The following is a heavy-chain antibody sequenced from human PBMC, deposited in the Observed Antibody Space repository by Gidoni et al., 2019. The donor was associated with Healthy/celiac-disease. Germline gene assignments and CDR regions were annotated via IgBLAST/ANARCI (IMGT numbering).Heavy chain of an antibody. V-gene: IGHV2-70*15. D-gene: IGHD6-13*01. Sequence: QVTLRESGPAQVKGTQTLTLTWTLSELSLSTSGMCVSWIRQPPGKVREWLARIDWDDDKYYSTSLKNRLTNSKDNSKNQVVLTMTNMDPVDTDTYYCTRISVTAAAGVDYWGQGTLVTVSS. CDR2: IDWDDDK. J-gene: IGHJ4*02. CDR3: TRISVTAAAGVDY. CDR1: ELSLSTSGMC.